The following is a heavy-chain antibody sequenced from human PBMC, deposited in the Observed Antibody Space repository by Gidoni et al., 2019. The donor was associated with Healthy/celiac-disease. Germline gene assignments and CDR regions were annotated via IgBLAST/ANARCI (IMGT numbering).Heavy chain of an antibody. D-gene: IGHD3-10*01. J-gene: IGHJ4*02. CDR2: ISSSSSYI. CDR1: GFTFSSYS. V-gene: IGHV3-21*01. Sequence: EVQLVESGGGLVKPGGSLRLSCAASGFTFSSYSMNWVRQAPGKGLEWVSSISSSSSYIYYADSVKGRFTISRDNAKNSLYLQMNSLRAEDTAVYYCTYGSGSFSGPIDYWGQGTLVTVSS. CDR3: TYGSGSFSGPIDY.